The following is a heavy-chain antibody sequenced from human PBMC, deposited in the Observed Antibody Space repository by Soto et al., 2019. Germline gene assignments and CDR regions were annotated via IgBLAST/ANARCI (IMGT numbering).Heavy chain of an antibody. J-gene: IGHJ4*02. CDR3: ARHLRDTSNTGGSGIFDY. CDR1: GGSISSRTFW. CDR2: MYYSGSS. D-gene: IGHD3-10*01. V-gene: IGHV4-39*01. Sequence: QLQLQESGPGLVKPSETLSLTCSVSGGSISSRTFWWAWIRQPPGKGLEWIGDMYYSGSSYSSPSLKSRAPPSVNTSKNNLPLKLNSVTAAETAVYSGARHLRDTSNTGGSGIFDYWGQGTLVTVSS.